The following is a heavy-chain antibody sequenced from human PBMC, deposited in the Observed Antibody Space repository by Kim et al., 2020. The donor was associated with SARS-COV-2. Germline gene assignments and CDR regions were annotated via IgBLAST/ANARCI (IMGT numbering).Heavy chain of an antibody. CDR3: AKDPGDY. V-gene: IGHV3-23*01. Sequence: GGSLRLSCVASGFNFNSYAMSWVRQAPGKGLEWVSAISAGGGATYYADSVKGRFTISSDNSKNTVYLQMNSLTADDTAVYYCAKDPGDYWGPGTLVTVSS. CDR1: GFNFNSYA. CDR2: ISAGGGAT. J-gene: IGHJ4*02.